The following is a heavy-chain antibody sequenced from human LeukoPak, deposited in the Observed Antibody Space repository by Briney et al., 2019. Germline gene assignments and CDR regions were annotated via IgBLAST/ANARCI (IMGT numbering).Heavy chain of an antibody. CDR2: IYYSGST. V-gene: IGHV4-59*01. J-gene: IGHJ3*02. CDR1: GGSISSYY. CDR3: ARDSSGYYEGNAFDI. D-gene: IGHD3-22*01. Sequence: SSETLSPTRTVSGGSISSYYWSWIRQPPGKGLEWIGYIYYSGSTNYNPSLKSRVTISVDTSKNQFSLKLSSVTAADTAVYYCARDSSGYYEGNAFDIWGQGTMVTVSS.